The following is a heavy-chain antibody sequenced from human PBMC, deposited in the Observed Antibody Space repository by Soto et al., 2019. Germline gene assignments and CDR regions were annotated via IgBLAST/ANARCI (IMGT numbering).Heavy chain of an antibody. D-gene: IGHD3-10*01. J-gene: IGHJ4*02. CDR2: ISGIGVGAST. CDR3: AIDHLWFGPDDFDY. V-gene: IGHV3-23*01. CDR1: GFSCSTNS. Sequence: PGGALTLSCAASGFSCSTNSMSRVRQAPGKGLEWVSAISGIGVGASTYYADSVKGRFTISRDNSKNTVYLQMNGLRAEDTAIYYCAIDHLWFGPDDFDYWGQGTLVTVSS.